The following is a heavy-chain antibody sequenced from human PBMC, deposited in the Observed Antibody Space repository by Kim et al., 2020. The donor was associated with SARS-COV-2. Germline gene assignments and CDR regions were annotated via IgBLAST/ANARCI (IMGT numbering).Heavy chain of an antibody. CDR1: GFTFDDYG. CDR2: INWNGGST. CDR3: ARVHSGSYQGSTDY. V-gene: IGHV3-20*01. Sequence: GGSLRLFCAASGFTFDDYGMSWVRQAPGKGLEWVSGINWNGGSTGYADSVKGRFTISRDNAKNSLYLQMNSLRAEDTALYHCARVHSGSYQGSTDYWGQGTLVTVSS. J-gene: IGHJ4*02. D-gene: IGHD1-26*01.